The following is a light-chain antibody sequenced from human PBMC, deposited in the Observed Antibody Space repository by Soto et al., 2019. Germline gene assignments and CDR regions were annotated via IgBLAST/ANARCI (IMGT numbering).Light chain of an antibody. J-gene: IGKJ1*01. CDR2: GAS. CDR1: QSVSSN. CDR3: QQYNNWPQT. Sequence: EIVMTQSPATLSVSPGERATLSCRASQSVSSNLAWYKQKPGQAPRLLIYGASTRATGIPARFGGSGSGTEFTLTISSLQSEDFAVYYCQQYNNWPQTFGQGTKV. V-gene: IGKV3-15*01.